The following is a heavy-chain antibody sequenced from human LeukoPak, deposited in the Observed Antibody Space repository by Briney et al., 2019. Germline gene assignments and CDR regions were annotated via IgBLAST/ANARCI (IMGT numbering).Heavy chain of an antibody. Sequence: GASVKVSCKASGYTFTGYYMHWVRQAPGQGLEWMGWINPNSGGTNYAQKFQGRVTMTRDTSISTAYMELSRLRSEDTAVYYCARVPGYSYGYRDNYFDYWGQGTLVTVSS. D-gene: IGHD5-18*01. J-gene: IGHJ4*02. CDR2: INPNSGGT. CDR1: GYTFTGYY. CDR3: ARVPGYSYGYRDNYFDY. V-gene: IGHV1-2*02.